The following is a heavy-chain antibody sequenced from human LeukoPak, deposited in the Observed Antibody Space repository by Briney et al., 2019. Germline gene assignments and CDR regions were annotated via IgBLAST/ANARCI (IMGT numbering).Heavy chain of an antibody. D-gene: IGHD5-12*01. CDR1: GGSISSYY. V-gene: IGHV4-4*09. J-gene: IGHJ6*03. CDR2: IYTSGRT. CDR3: ARRGYSGYVRYYYMDV. Sequence: SETLSLTCTVSGGSISSYYWSWIRQPPGKGLEWIGYIYTSGRTNYNPSLKSRVTISVDTSKHHFSLKLSSVTAADTAVYYCARRGYSGYVRYYYMDVWGKGTTVTVSS.